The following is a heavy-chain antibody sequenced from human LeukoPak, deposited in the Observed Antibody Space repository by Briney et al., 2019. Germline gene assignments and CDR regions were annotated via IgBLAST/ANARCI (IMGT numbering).Heavy chain of an antibody. V-gene: IGHV3-49*03. CDR3: TREGLKAAAGLWFDP. CDR2: IRSKVYGGTT. D-gene: IGHD6-13*01. Sequence: GGSLRLSCTASGFTFGDYAMSWFRQAPGKGLQWVGFIRSKVYGGTTEYAASVKGRFTISRDDSKSIAYLQMNSLKTEDTAVYYCTREGLKAAAGLWFDPWGQGTLVTVSS. J-gene: IGHJ5*02. CDR1: GFTFGDYA.